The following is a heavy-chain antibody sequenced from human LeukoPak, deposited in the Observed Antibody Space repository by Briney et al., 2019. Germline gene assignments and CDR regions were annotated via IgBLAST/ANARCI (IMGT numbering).Heavy chain of an antibody. CDR3: AKREGSGWFDAFDI. V-gene: IGHV3-9*03. Sequence: QTGGSLRLSCAASGFTFDDYAMHWVGQAPGKGLEWVSGISWNSGSIGYADSVKGRFTISRDNAKTSLYLQMNSLRAEDMALYYCAKREGSGWFDAFDIWGQGTMVTVSS. CDR1: GFTFDDYA. CDR2: ISWNSGSI. J-gene: IGHJ3*02. D-gene: IGHD6-19*01.